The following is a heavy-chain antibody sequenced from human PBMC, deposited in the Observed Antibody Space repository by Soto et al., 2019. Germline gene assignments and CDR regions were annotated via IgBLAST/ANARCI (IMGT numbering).Heavy chain of an antibody. CDR3: ARGYEYSSSH. Sequence: GGSLRLSCAASGFTFSDHYMDWVRQAPGKGLEWVGRSRNKANSYTTEYAASVKGRFTISRDESKDSLYLQMNSLKAEDTAVYYCARGYEYSSSHWGQGTLVTVS. CDR2: SRNKANSYTT. J-gene: IGHJ4*02. CDR1: GFTFSDHY. D-gene: IGHD6-6*01. V-gene: IGHV3-72*01.